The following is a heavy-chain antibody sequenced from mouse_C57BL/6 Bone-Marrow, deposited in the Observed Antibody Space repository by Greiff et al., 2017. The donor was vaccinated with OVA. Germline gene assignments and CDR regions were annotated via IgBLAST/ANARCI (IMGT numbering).Heavy chain of an antibody. CDR1: GFTFSSYT. CDR2: ISGGGGNT. CDR3: ARHGGDY. J-gene: IGHJ2*01. V-gene: IGHV5-9*01. Sequence: DVQLQESGGGLVKPGGSLKLSCAASGFTFSSYTMSWVRQTPEKRLEWVATISGGGGNTYYPDSVKGRFTISRDNAKNTLYLQMSSLRSEDTALYYCARHGGDYWGQGTTLTVSS.